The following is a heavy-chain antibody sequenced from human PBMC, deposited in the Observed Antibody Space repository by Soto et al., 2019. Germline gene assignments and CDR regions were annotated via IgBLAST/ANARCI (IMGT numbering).Heavy chain of an antibody. V-gene: IGHV4-30-4*01. CDR2: IYYSGST. Sequence: QVQLQESGPGLVKPSQTLSLTCTVSGGSISSGDYYWSWIRQPPGKGLEWIGYIYYSGSTYYNPSLKSRVTISVDTSKNQFSLKLSSVTAADTAVYYCASGYCSGGSCYDYYYYYGMDVWGQGTXVXXSS. CDR3: ASGYCSGGSCYDYYYYYGMDV. CDR1: GGSISSGDYY. J-gene: IGHJ6*02. D-gene: IGHD2-15*01.